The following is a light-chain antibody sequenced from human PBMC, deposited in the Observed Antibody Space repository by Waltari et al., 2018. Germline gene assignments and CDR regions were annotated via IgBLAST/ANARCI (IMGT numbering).Light chain of an antibody. Sequence: SYELTQPPSVSVSPGHTVTITCSGDQLGDKYVSCYQQKPGQSPVLVISQDTKRPSGSPDRFAASNSGNTVTLTISETQARDEADYYCQAWDSSTFYVFGTGTKVTVL. J-gene: IGLJ1*01. V-gene: IGLV3-1*01. CDR1: QLGDKY. CDR2: QDT. CDR3: QAWDSSTFYV.